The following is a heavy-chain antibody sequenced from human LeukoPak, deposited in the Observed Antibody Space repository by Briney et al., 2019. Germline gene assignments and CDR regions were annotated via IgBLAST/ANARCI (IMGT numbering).Heavy chain of an antibody. J-gene: IGHJ4*02. CDR1: GFTFSSYS. D-gene: IGHD6-19*01. CDR3: ARDQEQWPKYYFDY. Sequence: PGGSLRLSCAASGFTFSSYSMNWVRQAPGKGLEWVSSISSSSSYIYYADPVKGRFTISRDNAKNSLYLQMNSLRAEDTAVYYCARDQEQWPKYYFDYWGQGTLVTVSS. CDR2: ISSSSSYI. V-gene: IGHV3-21*01.